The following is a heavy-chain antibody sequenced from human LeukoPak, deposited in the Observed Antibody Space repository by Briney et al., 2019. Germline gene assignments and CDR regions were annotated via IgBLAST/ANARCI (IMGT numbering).Heavy chain of an antibody. CDR1: GGSISSSSYY. Sequence: PSETLSLTCTVSGGSISSSSYYWGWIRQPPGRGLEWIGSIYYSGSTYYNPSLKSRVTISVDTSKNQFSLKLSSVTAADTAVYYCARHTYDSSGCYFDYWGQGTLVTVSS. J-gene: IGHJ4*02. V-gene: IGHV4-39*01. D-gene: IGHD3-22*01. CDR2: IYYSGST. CDR3: ARHTYDSSGCYFDY.